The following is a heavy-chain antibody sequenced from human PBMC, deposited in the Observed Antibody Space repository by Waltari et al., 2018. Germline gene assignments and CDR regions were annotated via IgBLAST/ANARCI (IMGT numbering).Heavy chain of an antibody. CDR2: SYHTGST. Sequence: QVQLQESGPGLVKPSETLSLTCAVSDSSITTDYYWGWLRQPPGKGLEWIGSSYHTGSTYYNPSLKSRVAISVDTSKNQFSLRLRSVTAADTAVYYCARVTTVRLFDYWGQGILVTVSS. J-gene: IGHJ4*02. V-gene: IGHV4-38-2*01. CDR3: ARVTTVRLFDY. CDR1: DSSITTDYY. D-gene: IGHD4-4*01.